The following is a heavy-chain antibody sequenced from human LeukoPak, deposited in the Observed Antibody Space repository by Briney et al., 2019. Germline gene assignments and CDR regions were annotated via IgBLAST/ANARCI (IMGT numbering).Heavy chain of an antibody. CDR1: RLTMREYA. Sequence: GGSLSLSCTASRLTMREYAMTWVRQAPGGGLEWLGFIRSKSYYETTRYAASVRRRFTISRDDHTRVTYLQMNSLKTEDTTVYFCARGRSNGCNNGYFNLWGRGTLVTVS. CDR2: IRSKSYYETT. CDR3: ARGRSNGCNNGYFNL. D-gene: IGHD5-24*01. J-gene: IGHJ2*01. V-gene: IGHV3-49*04.